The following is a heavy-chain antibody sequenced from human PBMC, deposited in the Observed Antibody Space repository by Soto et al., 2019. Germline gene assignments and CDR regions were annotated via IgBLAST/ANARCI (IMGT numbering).Heavy chain of an antibody. V-gene: IGHV3-33*01. Sequence: QVQLVESGGGVVQPGTSLTLSCAASGFDFSNFVMHWVRQAPGKGLECVAVIWHDASHEYYGDSVQGRFTISRDNSKHFPYVPTVSPRADCTAIYSGGTEGLGWLIDYYY. J-gene: IGHJ6*01. CDR2: IWHDASHE. CDR3: GTEGLGWLIDYYY. D-gene: IGHD2-21*01. CDR1: GFDFSNFV.